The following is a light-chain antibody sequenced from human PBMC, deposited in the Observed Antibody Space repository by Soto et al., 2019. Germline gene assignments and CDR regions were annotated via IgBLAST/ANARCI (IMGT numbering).Light chain of an antibody. CDR1: SSNIGSNY. J-gene: IGLJ1*01. CDR3: AAWDDSLSGYV. CDR2: SNN. Sequence: QSVLTQPPSASGTPGQRVTISCSGSSSNIGSNYVYWYQQLPGTAPKRLIYSNNQRPSEVPDRFSGSKSGTSASLVISGLRSEDEADYYCAAWDDSLSGYVFGTGTKVTVL. V-gene: IGLV1-47*02.